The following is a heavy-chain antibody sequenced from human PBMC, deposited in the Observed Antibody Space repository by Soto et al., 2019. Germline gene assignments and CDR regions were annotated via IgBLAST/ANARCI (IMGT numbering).Heavy chain of an antibody. CDR2: IKSKTDGGTT. V-gene: IGHV3-15*07. CDR1: GFTFSNAW. Sequence: GGSLRLSCAASGFTFSNAWMNWVRQAPGKGLEWVGRIKSKTDGGTTDYAAPVKGRFTISRDDSKNTLYLQMNSLKNEDTAVDYCTTVDKLSGHVLYYYHSMSRYYYDYWGQGSLVTVSS. J-gene: IGHJ4*02. D-gene: IGHD3-22*01. CDR3: TTVDKLSGHVLYYYHSMSRYYYDY.